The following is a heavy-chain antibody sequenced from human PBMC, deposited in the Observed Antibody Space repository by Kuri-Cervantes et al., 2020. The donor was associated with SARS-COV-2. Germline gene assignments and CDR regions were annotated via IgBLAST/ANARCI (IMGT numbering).Heavy chain of an antibody. D-gene: IGHD6-19*01. CDR3: AKRTVAGTEVDY. V-gene: IGHV3-21*01. CDR1: GFTFSSYS. Sequence: GESLKISCAASGFTFSSYSMDWVRQAPGKGLEWVSSVSSSSTYIYYADSVKGRFTISSDNAKNSLYLQMISLRAEDTAVYYCAKRTVAGTEVDYWGQGTLVTVSS. J-gene: IGHJ4*02. CDR2: VSSSSTYI.